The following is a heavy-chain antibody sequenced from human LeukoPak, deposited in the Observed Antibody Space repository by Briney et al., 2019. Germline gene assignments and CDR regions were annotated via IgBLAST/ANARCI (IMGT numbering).Heavy chain of an antibody. CDR1: GFTFSSYA. V-gene: IGHV3-23*01. D-gene: IGHD3-3*01. J-gene: IGHJ4*02. CDR3: AKGGGGRSGYSLVDY. Sequence: PGGSLRLSCAASGFTFSSYAMSRVRQAPGKGLEWVSAISGSGGSTYYADSVKGRFTISRDNSKNTLYLQMNSLRAEDTAVYYCAKGGGGRSGYSLVDYWGQGTLVTVSS. CDR2: ISGSGGST.